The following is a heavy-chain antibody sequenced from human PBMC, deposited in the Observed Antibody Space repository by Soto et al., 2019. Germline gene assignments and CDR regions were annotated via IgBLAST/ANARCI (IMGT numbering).Heavy chain of an antibody. J-gene: IGHJ6*03. CDR1: GGSFSGYY. CDR3: ARVGCSGGSCYHSSPKKRIYYYYYMDV. V-gene: IGHV4-34*01. Sequence: SETLSLTCAVYGGSFSGYYWSWIRQPPGKGLEWIGEINHSGSTNYNPSLKSRVTISVDTSKNQFSLKLSSVTAADTAVYYCARVGCSGGSCYHSSPKKRIYYYYYMDVWGKGTTVTVSS. CDR2: INHSGST. D-gene: IGHD2-15*01.